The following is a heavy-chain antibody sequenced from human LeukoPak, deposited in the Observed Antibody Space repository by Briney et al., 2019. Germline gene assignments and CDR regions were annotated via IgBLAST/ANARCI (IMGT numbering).Heavy chain of an antibody. J-gene: IGHJ3*02. CDR1: GYRFTSYW. CDR3: ARQGCSGGSCYHDAFDI. CDR2: IYPGDSDT. V-gene: IGHV5-51*01. D-gene: IGHD2-15*01. Sequence: GESLKISCKGSGYRFTSYWIGWVRQLPGKGLEWMGIIYPGDSDTRYSPSFQGQVTISADKSISTAYLQWSSLKASDTAMYYCARQGCSGGSCYHDAFDIWGQGTMVTVSS.